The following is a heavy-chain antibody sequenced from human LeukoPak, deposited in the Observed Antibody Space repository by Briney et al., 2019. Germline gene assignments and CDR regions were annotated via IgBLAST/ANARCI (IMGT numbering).Heavy chain of an antibody. CDR3: ARYSGYDYYYYYMDV. CDR1: GYTFTSYG. D-gene: IGHD5-12*01. Sequence: ASVKVSCKASGYTFTSYGISWVRQAPGQGLEWMGWISAYNGNTNYAQKLQGRVTMTTDTSTSTAYMELRSLRSDDTAVYYCARYSGYDYYYYYMDVWGKGTTVTVSS. CDR2: ISAYNGNT. V-gene: IGHV1-18*01. J-gene: IGHJ6*03.